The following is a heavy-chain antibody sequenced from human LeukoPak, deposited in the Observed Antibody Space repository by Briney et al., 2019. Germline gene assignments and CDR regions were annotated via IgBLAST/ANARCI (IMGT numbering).Heavy chain of an antibody. CDR3: VRSLDY. CDR1: GFTFSSYA. V-gene: IGHV3-23*01. CDR2: ITGSGGFT. Sequence: PGGSLRLSCSASGFTFSSYAMHWVRQAPGKGLEWVSVITGSGGFTQYADYVKGRFTISRDNSKNTVYLQMNSLRVEDTALYYCVRSLDYWGQGTLVTVSS. J-gene: IGHJ4*02.